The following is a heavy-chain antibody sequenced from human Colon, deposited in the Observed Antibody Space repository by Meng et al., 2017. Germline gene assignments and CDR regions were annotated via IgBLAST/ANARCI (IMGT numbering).Heavy chain of an antibody. D-gene: IGHD6-19*01. CDR2: IDLSGKT. Sequence: HVKREERGPGLVKPSGTASLSGAVSVCSITGGNWGGWDRQAPGKGMEWIGQIDLSGKTDYNPSLKSRVTISLDKSMNQLFLEVYFVTAADTAIYYCARHLGWEFDYWGPGNLVTVSS. CDR3: ARHLGWEFDY. CDR1: VCSITGGNW. V-gene: IGHV4-4*02. J-gene: IGHJ4*02.